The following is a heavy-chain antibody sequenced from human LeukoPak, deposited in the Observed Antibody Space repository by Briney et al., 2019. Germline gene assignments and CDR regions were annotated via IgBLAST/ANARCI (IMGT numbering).Heavy chain of an antibody. V-gene: IGHV1-2*02. Sequence: ASVKVSCKASGYTFTGYFMHWLLQAPGQGLEWMGWINPNSGGTNYTQKFQGRVTMTRDTSISTAYMELSRLRSDDTAVYYCALLYYNSSGYNSLDYWGQGTLVTVSS. CDR1: GYTFTGYF. J-gene: IGHJ4*02. CDR3: ALLYYNSSGYNSLDY. D-gene: IGHD3-22*01. CDR2: INPNSGGT.